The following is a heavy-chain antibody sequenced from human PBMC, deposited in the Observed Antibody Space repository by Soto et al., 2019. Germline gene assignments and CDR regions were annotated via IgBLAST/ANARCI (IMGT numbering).Heavy chain of an antibody. Sequence: EVQLVESGGGLVQPGRSLRLSCAASGFTFDDYAMHWVRQAPGKGLEWVSGISWNSGSIGYVDSVKGRFTISRDNAKNSLYLQMNSLRAEDTALYYCAKGRGIAAAGPLDVWGKGTTVTVSS. D-gene: IGHD6-13*01. J-gene: IGHJ6*04. V-gene: IGHV3-9*01. CDR2: ISWNSGSI. CDR3: AKGRGIAAAGPLDV. CDR1: GFTFDDYA.